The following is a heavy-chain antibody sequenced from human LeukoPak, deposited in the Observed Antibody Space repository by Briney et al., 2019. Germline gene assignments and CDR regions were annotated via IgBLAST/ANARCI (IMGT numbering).Heavy chain of an antibody. CDR1: GYTFIDYY. CDR3: ARVKKLMPEFEF. J-gene: IGHJ4*02. CDR2: INPNSGAT. D-gene: IGHD2-2*01. Sequence: ASVKVSFKSSGYTFIDYYIHWVRQAPGQGLEWMGWINPNSGATKYAQKFQGRVSMTRDTSINTAYMDLTSLRSDDTAIFYCARVKKLMPEFEFWGQGTLVTVSS. V-gene: IGHV1-2*02.